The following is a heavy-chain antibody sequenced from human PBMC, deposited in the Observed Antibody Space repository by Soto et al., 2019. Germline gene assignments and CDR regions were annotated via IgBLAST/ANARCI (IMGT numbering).Heavy chain of an antibody. Sequence: GALVLACPASGFSFASFAMTWVRQAPGKGLEWVATISGSDGKTYYADSVKVRFSISRDTSRNTLYLQMNSLRADDTAIYYCAKWSYLDYWGQGTRVTVYS. V-gene: IGHV3-23*01. CDR3: AKWSYLDY. CDR2: ISGSDGKT. D-gene: IGHD3-3*01. J-gene: IGHJ4*02. CDR1: GFSFASFA.